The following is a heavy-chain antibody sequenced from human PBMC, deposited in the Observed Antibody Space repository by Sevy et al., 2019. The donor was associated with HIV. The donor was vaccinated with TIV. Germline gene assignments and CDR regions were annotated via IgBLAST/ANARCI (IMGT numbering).Heavy chain of an antibody. CDR2: IKYDGSEI. J-gene: IGHJ4*02. CDR3: VRAIVIEGSF. CDR1: GFNINTYW. D-gene: IGHD2-2*01. Sequence: GGSLRLSCAASGFNINTYWMNWVRQAPGKGLGWVANIKYDGSEIYYVDSVRGRFTISKDNARNLVYLQMNSLRAEDTALYYCVRAIVIEGSFWGQGTLVTVSS. V-gene: IGHV3-7*01.